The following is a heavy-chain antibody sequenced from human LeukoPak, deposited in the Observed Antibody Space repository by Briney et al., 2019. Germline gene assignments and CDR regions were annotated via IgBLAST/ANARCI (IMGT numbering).Heavy chain of an antibody. Sequence: VASVKVSCKASGYTFTGYYIHWVRQAPGEGLEWMGWTDPKSGDTKYAQKFQGRVTMTRDTSITTAYTELSSLGSDGTAVYYCARGDRYSYGPGDWGQGTLVTVSS. V-gene: IGHV1-2*02. CDR2: TDPKSGDT. CDR3: ARGDRYSYGPGD. CDR1: GYTFTGYY. J-gene: IGHJ4*02. D-gene: IGHD5-18*01.